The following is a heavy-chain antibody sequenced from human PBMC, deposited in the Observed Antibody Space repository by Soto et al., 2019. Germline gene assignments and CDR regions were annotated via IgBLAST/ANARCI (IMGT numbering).Heavy chain of an antibody. V-gene: IGHV2-5*01. Sequence: SGHALVNPIQTFTLTCTFSGFSIDTSAEAVGWIRQRPGTAQEWLALIYLNDEIHYSPSLNGRLTISKYTSKNQVVLTVTISEFVDTVTYNCTNRKGGMVIYWCQEDMDNVSS. CDR3: TNRKGGMVIY. CDR1: GFSIDTSAEA. CDR2: IYLNDEI. D-gene: IGHD3-22*01. J-gene: IGHJ4*02.